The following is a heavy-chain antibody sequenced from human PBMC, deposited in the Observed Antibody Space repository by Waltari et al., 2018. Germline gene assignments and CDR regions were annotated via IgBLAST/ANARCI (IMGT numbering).Heavy chain of an antibody. CDR1: GGSISSSSYY. J-gene: IGHJ4*02. D-gene: IGHD3-3*01. CDR3: ARRDTYYDFWSGYYTFDY. CDR2: IYYSGST. V-gene: IGHV4-39*07. Sequence: QLQLQESGPGLVKPSETLSLTCTVSGGSISSSSYYWGWIRQPPGKGLEGIGSIYYSGSTYYNPSLKSRVTISVDTSKNQFSLKLSSVTAADTAVYYCARRDTYYDFWSGYYTFDYWGQGTLVTVSS.